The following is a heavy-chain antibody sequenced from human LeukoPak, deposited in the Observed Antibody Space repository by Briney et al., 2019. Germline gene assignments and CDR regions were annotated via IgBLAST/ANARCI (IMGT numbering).Heavy chain of an antibody. CDR1: GGTLTSYA. V-gene: IGHV1-69*05. CDR3: ARTGAPDYYYYYMDV. CDR2: IIPIFGTA. Sequence: ASVKGSCTASGGTLTSYAISWVRQAPGHGLEWRGGIIPIFGTANYAQKFQGRVTITTDESTSTAYMELSSLRSEDTAMYYCARTGAPDYYYYYMDVWGKGTTVTVSS. D-gene: IGHD7-27*01. J-gene: IGHJ6*03.